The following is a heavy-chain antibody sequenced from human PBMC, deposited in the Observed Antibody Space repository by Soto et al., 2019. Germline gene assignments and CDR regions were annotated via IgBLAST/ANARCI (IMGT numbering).Heavy chain of an antibody. J-gene: IGHJ6*02. CDR1: GFTFSNAW. CDR2: IKSKTDGGTT. D-gene: IGHD5-12*01. CDR3: TTGGIVATILYYYYGMDV. Sequence: GGSLRLSCAASGFTFSNAWMSWVRRAPGKGLEWVGRIKSKTDGGTTDYAAPVKGRFTISRDDSKNTLYLQMNSLKTEDTAVYYCTTGGIVATILYYYYGMDVWGQGTTVTVSS. V-gene: IGHV3-15*01.